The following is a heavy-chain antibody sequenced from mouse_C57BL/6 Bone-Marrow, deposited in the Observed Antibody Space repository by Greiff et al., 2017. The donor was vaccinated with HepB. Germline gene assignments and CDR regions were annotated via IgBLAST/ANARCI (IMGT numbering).Heavy chain of an antibody. V-gene: IGHV14-4*01. Sequence: EVQLQESGAELVRPGASVKLSCTASGFNIKDDYMHWVKQRPEQGLEWIGWIDPENGDTEYASKFQGKATITADTSSNTAYLQLSSLTSEDTAVYYCTTHYGNYPAWFAYWGQGTLVTVSA. J-gene: IGHJ3*01. CDR3: TTHYGNYPAWFAY. CDR1: GFNIKDDY. D-gene: IGHD2-1*01. CDR2: IDPENGDT.